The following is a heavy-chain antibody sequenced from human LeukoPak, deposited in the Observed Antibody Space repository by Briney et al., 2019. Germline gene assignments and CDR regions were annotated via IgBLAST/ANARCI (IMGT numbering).Heavy chain of an antibody. Sequence: GGSLRLSCAASGFTVSSNYMSWVRQAPGKGLEWVSVIYSGGSTDYADSVKGRLSISRDNSKNTLYLQMNSLRAEDTAVYYCARLREIPVFGVVTKSTSYFDYWGQGTLVTVSS. V-gene: IGHV3-66*01. CDR2: IYSGGST. CDR3: ARLREIPVFGVVTKSTSYFDY. CDR1: GFTVSSNY. J-gene: IGHJ4*02. D-gene: IGHD3-3*01.